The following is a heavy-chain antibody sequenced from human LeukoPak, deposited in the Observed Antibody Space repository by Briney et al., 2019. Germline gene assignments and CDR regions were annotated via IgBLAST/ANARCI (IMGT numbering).Heavy chain of an antibody. Sequence: PSETLSLTCTVSGGSISSYYWSWIRQPPGKGLEWIGYIYYSGSTNYNPSLKSRVTISVDTSKNQFSLKLSSVTAADTAVYYCAREDYGDYERYWYFDLWGRGTLVTVSS. CDR3: AREDYGDYERYWYFDL. V-gene: IGHV4-59*12. CDR1: GGSISSYY. CDR2: IYYSGST. D-gene: IGHD4-17*01. J-gene: IGHJ2*01.